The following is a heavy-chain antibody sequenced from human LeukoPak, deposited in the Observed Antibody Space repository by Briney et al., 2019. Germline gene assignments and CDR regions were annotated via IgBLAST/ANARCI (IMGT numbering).Heavy chain of an antibody. J-gene: IGHJ6*02. Sequence: SETLSLTCAAYGGSFSGYYWSWIRQPPGKGLEWIGEINDSGSTSYTPSLKNRVTISLDTSKNQFSLKLFSMTAADTAVYYCARARFGVYTVRSFYYVMDVWGQGTTVTVSS. D-gene: IGHD3-16*01. V-gene: IGHV4-34*01. CDR3: ARARFGVYTVRSFYYVMDV. CDR1: GGSFSGYY. CDR2: INDSGST.